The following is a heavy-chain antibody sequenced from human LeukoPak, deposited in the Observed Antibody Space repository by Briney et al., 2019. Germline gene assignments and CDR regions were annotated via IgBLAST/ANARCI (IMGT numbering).Heavy chain of an antibody. CDR3: ARYGLGAHAFDI. CDR2: IYSGGST. Sequence: GGSLRLSCAASGFTFSNYWMHWVRQAPGKGLEWVSVIYSGGSTYYANSVKGRFTISRDNSKNTLYLQMNSLRAEDTAVYYCARYGLGAHAFDIWGQGTMVTVSS. D-gene: IGHD3/OR15-3a*01. J-gene: IGHJ3*02. CDR1: GFTFSNYW. V-gene: IGHV3-66*01.